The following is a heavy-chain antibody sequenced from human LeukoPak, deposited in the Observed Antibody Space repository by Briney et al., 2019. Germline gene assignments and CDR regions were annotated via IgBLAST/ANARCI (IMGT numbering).Heavy chain of an antibody. J-gene: IGHJ5*02. CDR1: GFDLSTYE. V-gene: IGHV3-48*03. Sequence: PGGSLRLSCAASGFDLSTYEMNWVRQAPGKGLEWIADITIGGHTKNYADSVKGRFTISRDNARTSLYLQMNSLRVEDTGVYYCARGDPHADLWGQGTLVTVSS. CDR3: ARGDPHADL. CDR2: ITIGGHTK.